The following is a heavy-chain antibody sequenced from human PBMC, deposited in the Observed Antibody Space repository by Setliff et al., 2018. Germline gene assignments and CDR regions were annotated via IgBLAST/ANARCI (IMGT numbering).Heavy chain of an antibody. J-gene: IGHJ6*03. D-gene: IGHD3-22*01. CDR1: GAAISTYH. CDR2: VSYGGSA. Sequence: SETLSLTCAVSGAAISTYHWSWLRQPPGKGLEWIGYVSYGGSAKYNPSLESRVTISLDAPKNQFSLKLTSVTAADTAVYYCARTGTTYYYSCMDVWGKGTTVTVSS. V-gene: IGHV4-59*08. CDR3: ARTGTTYYYSCMDV.